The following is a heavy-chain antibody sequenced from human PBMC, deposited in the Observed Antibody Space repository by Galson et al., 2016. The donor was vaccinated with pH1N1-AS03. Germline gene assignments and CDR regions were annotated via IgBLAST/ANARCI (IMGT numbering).Heavy chain of an antibody. D-gene: IGHD6-19*01. Sequence: LRLSCAASGFPFSGYSMNWVRQAPGKGLEWVSFISTSSSSIYYADSVKGRFTISRDNAQNLLYLQMNSLRDEDTAVYYCARDGPPQGVSVAGSFDFWGQGTLVTVSS. V-gene: IGHV3-21*01. CDR1: GFPFSGYS. CDR3: ARDGPPQGVSVAGSFDF. J-gene: IGHJ4*02. CDR2: ISTSSSSI.